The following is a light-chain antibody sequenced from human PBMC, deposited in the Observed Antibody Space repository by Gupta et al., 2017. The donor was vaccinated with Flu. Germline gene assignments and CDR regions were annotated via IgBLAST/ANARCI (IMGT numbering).Light chain of an antibody. V-gene: IGLV4-69*01. J-gene: IGLJ3*02. CDR1: SGHSTYP. CDR2: LNSDGSH. Sequence: SSGHSTYPIAWHQQQPEKGPRFLMKLNSDGSHDKGDGIPDRFSGSSSGAERYLTISSLQSEDEADYFCQAWGAGVRVFGGGTKLTVL. CDR3: QAWGAGVRV.